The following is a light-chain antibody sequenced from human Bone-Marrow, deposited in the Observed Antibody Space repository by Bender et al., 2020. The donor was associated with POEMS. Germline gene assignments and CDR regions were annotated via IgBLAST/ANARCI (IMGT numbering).Light chain of an antibody. V-gene: IGLV2-14*01. Sequence: QSALTQPASVSGSPGQSITISCTGTSSDVGGHNYVSWHQQHPGKASKLMIYDVNNRPSGVSDRFSGSKSGNTASLTISALQAEDEADYYCSSYTSRSTRVFGGGTKLTVL. CDR3: SSYTSRSTRV. CDR1: SSDVGGHNY. J-gene: IGLJ3*02. CDR2: DVN.